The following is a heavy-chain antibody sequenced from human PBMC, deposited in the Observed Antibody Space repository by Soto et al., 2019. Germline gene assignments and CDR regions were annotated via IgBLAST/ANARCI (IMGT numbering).Heavy chain of an antibody. CDR2: IYHSGST. J-gene: IGHJ4*02. V-gene: IGHV4-38-2*02. D-gene: IGHD3-22*01. CDR3: ARDGSTTYYYDSSYFDY. CDR1: GYSISSGYY. Sequence: PSETLSLTCAVSGYSISSGYYWGWIRQPPGKGLEWIGSIYHSGSTYYNPSLKSRVTISVDTSKNQFSLKLSSVTAADTAVYYCARDGSTTYYYDSSYFDYWGQGPLVTVSS.